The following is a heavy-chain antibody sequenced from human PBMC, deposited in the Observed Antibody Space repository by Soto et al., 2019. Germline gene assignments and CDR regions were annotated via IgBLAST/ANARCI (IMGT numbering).Heavy chain of an antibody. J-gene: IGHJ6*02. D-gene: IGHD6-19*01. CDR3: ARGGEYSSGWYYYYYYGMDV. CDR1: GYTFTSYD. CDR2: MNPNSGNT. Sequence: ASVKVSCKASGYTFTSYDINWVLQATGQGLERMGWMNPNSGNTGYAQKFQGRVTMTRNTSIRPAYMELSSLRSEDTAVYYCARGGEYSSGWYYYYYYGMDVWGQGTTVTVSS. V-gene: IGHV1-8*01.